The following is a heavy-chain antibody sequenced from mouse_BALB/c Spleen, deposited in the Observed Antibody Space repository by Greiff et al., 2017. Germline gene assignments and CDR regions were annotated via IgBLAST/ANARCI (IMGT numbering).Heavy chain of an antibody. CDR2: INPSNGGT. CDR3: TRSRRYYAMDY. J-gene: IGHJ4*01. Sequence: VQLQQSGPELVRPGVSVKLSCKASGYTFTSYYMYWVKQRPGQGLEWIGEINPSNGGTNFNEKFKSKATLTVDKSSSTAYMQLSSLTSEDSAVYYCTRSRRYYAMDYWGQGTSVTVSS. V-gene: IGHV1S81*02. CDR1: GYTFTSYY.